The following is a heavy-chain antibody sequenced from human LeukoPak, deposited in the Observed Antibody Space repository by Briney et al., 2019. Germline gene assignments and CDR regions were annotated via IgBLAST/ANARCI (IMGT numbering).Heavy chain of an antibody. CDR2: IYYSGST. CDR3: ARSAGYCSGGSCYDYYMDV. V-gene: IGHV4-30-4*01. Sequence: SETLSLTCTVSGGSISSSGYYWSWIRQPPGKGLEGIGYIYYSGSTYYNPSLKSRVTISVDTSKNQFSLKLSSVTAADTAVYYCARSAGYCSGGSCYDYYMDVWGKGTTVTVSS. CDR1: GGSISSSGYY. J-gene: IGHJ6*03. D-gene: IGHD2-15*01.